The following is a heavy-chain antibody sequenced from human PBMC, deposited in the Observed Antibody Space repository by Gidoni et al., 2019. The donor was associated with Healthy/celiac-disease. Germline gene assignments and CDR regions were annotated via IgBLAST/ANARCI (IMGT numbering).Heavy chain of an antibody. D-gene: IGHD3-10*01. V-gene: IGHV3-11*06. Sequence: QVQLVESGGGLGKPGGSLRPPCAAPGLTFSDDYMRLSRQAPGKGLEWVSYLSSSSSYTNYADSVKGRFTISRDNAKNTLYLQMTRLRAEDTAVYYCAREYYYGSGSYYLNYYYYGMDVWGQGTTVTVSS. J-gene: IGHJ6*02. CDR3: AREYYYGSGSYYLNYYYYGMDV. CDR2: LSSSSSYT. CDR1: GLTFSDDY.